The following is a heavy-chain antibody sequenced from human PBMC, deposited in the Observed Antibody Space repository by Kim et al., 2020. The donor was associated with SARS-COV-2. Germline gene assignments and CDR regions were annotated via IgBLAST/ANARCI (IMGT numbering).Heavy chain of an antibody. V-gene: IGHV3-74*01. CDR3: TSIFEY. CDR2: DGGSR. D-gene: IGHD3-3*02. J-gene: IGHJ4*02. Sequence: DGGSRYYADSVKGRFTTSRDNAKNMVYLRRSSLGVDDTAIYYCTSIFEYWGQGALVTVSA.